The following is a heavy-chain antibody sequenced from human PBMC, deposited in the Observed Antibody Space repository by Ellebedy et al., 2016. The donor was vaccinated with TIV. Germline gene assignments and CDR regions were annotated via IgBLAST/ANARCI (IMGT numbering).Heavy chain of an antibody. CDR3: ARLSSGWYGWFDP. Sequence: SETLSLXCIVSGGSVSTTTYYWVWVRQPPGKGLEWIGSISFSGDTSYNPSLESRVTLSVDASKNQFSLMVTSMTAADTAVYYCARLSSGWYGWFDPWGQGTLVTVSS. J-gene: IGHJ5*02. D-gene: IGHD6-19*01. V-gene: IGHV4-39*01. CDR2: ISFSGDT. CDR1: GGSVSTTTYY.